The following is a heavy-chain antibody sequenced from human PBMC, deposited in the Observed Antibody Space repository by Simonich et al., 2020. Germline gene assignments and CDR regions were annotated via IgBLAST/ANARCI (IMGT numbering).Heavy chain of an antibody. V-gene: IGHV4-59*08. J-gene: IGHJ4*02. Sequence: QVQLQESGPGLVKPSETLSLTCTVSGGSISSYYWSWIRQPPGKGLEWIGYIYYSGSTNYNPSLKSRVTISVDTSKNQFSLKLSSVTAADTAVYYCARLPDYWGQGTLVTSPQ. CDR3: ARLPDY. CDR2: IYYSGST. CDR1: GGSISSYY.